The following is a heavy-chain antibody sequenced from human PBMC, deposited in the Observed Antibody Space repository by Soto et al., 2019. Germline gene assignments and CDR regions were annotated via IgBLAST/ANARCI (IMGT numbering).Heavy chain of an antibody. CDR3: ARGRGVDIVATTKGGFDY. D-gene: IGHD5-12*01. Sequence: EVQLVESGGGLVKPGGSLRLSCAASGFTFSSYSMNWVRQAPGKGLEWVSSISSSSSYIYYADSVKGRFTISRDNAKNSLYLQMNSLRAEDTAVDYCARGRGVDIVATTKGGFDYWGQGTLVTVSS. CDR1: GFTFSSYS. J-gene: IGHJ4*02. CDR2: ISSSSSYI. V-gene: IGHV3-21*01.